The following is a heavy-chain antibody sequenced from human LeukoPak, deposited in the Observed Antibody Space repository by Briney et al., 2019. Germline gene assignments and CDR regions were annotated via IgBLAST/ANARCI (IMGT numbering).Heavy chain of an antibody. CDR3: ARHHTGVVPAAMEEYFQL. Sequence: TSETLSLTCTVPGGSISSSSYYWGWIRHPPGKGLEWLGSIYYSGSTYYNPSLKSRVTISVATSKNQFSLKLSSVTAADTAVYYGARHHTGVVPAAMEEYFQLWGGSTVVSVFS. J-gene: IGHJ1*01. CDR1: GGSISSSSYY. V-gene: IGHV4-39*01. D-gene: IGHD2-2*01. CDR2: IYYSGST.